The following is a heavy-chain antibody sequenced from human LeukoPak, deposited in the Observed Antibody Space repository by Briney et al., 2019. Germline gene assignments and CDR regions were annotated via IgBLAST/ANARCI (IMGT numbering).Heavy chain of an antibody. V-gene: IGHV3-7*02. CDR1: GFTFSSYW. J-gene: IGHJ4*02. D-gene: IGHD2-2*01. CDR2: IKQDGSEK. CDR3: ARVVVVPAAFYFDY. Sequence: GGSLRLSCAASGFTFSSYWMSWVRQAPGKGLEWVANIKQDGSEKYYVDSVKGRFTICRDNAKNSLYLQMNSLRAEDTAVYYCARVVVVPAAFYFDYWGQGTLVTVSS.